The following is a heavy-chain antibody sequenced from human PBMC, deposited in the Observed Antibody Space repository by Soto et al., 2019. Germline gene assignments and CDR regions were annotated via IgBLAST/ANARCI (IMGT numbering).Heavy chain of an antibody. CDR3: ARHSVGPYDFWSGYYTIDAFDI. D-gene: IGHD3-3*01. CDR2: IYYSGST. J-gene: IGHJ3*02. V-gene: IGHV4-39*01. CDR1: GGSISSSSYY. Sequence: SETLSLTCTVSGGSISSSSYYWGWIRQPPGKGLEWIGSIYYSGSTYYNPSLKSRVTISVDTSKDQFSLKLSSVTAADTAVYYCARHSVGPYDFWSGYYTIDAFDIWGQGTMVTVSS.